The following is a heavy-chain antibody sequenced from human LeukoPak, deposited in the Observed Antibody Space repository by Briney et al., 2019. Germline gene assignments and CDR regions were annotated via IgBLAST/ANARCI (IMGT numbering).Heavy chain of an antibody. CDR2: IYTSGST. CDR3: ARDLPVSSSGSYYYYMDV. D-gene: IGHD3-10*01. V-gene: IGHV4-4*07. J-gene: IGHJ6*03. CDR1: GGAISSYY. Sequence: PSETLSLTCTDSGGAISSYYWSWIRQPAGKGLEWIGRIYTSGSTNYNPSLKSRVTMSVDTSKNQFSLKLSSVTAADTAVYYCARDLPVSSSGSYYYYMDVWGKGTTVTVSS.